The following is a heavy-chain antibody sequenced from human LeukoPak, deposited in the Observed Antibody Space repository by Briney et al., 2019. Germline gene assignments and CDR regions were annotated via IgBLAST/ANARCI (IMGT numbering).Heavy chain of an antibody. CDR1: GGSISSYY. V-gene: IGHV4-34*01. Sequence: SETLSLTCTVSGGSISSYYWSWIRQPPGKGLEWIGEINHSGSTNYNPSLKSRVTISVDTSKNQFSLKLSSVTAADTAVYYCARGLHGKFDYWGQGTLVTVSS. CDR2: INHSGST. CDR3: ARGLHGKFDY. J-gene: IGHJ4*02.